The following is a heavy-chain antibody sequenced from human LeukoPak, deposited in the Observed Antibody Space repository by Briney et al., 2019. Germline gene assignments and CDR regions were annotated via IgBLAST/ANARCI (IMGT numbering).Heavy chain of an antibody. CDR3: ARHTALALHYHDS. D-gene: IGHD4-11*01. CDR2: IDPSDSYI. V-gene: IGHV5-10-1*01. J-gene: IGHJ4*02. Sequence: GESLKISCKGSGYIFTNYWISWVRQMPGKGLEWMGRIDPSDSYINYSPSFQGHVTISADKSIGTAYLQWSSLKASDTAMYYCARHTALALHYHDSWGQGTLVTVSS. CDR1: GYIFTNYW.